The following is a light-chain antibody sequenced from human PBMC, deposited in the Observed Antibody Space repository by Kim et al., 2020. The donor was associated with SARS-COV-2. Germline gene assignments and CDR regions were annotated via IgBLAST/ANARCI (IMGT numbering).Light chain of an antibody. J-gene: IGLJ2*01. V-gene: IGLV2-14*03. CDR1: SSDVGGYNY. CDR3: SSYTSSSTLVV. CDR2: DVS. Sequence: SITISCTGTSSDVGGYNYVSWYQQHSGKAPKLMIVDVSNRPSGVSNRFSGSKSGNTASLTISGLQAEDEADYYCSSYTSSSTLVVFGGGTQLTVL.